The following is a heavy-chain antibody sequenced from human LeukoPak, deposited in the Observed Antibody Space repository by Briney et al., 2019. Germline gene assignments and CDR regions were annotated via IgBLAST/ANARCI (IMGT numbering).Heavy chain of an antibody. Sequence: GGSLRLSCAASGFTFSSYAMSWVRQGPGKGLEWASAISGSGGSTYYADSVKGRFTISRDNSKNTLYLQMNSLRAEDTAVYYCAKDSIQLWYTPLWRYWGQGTLVTVSS. CDR1: GFTFSSYA. D-gene: IGHD5-18*01. CDR2: ISGSGGST. CDR3: AKDSIQLWYTPLWRY. V-gene: IGHV3-23*01. J-gene: IGHJ4*02.